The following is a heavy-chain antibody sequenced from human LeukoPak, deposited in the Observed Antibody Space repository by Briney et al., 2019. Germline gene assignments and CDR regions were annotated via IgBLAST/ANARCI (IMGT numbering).Heavy chain of an antibody. CDR1: GGSISSRGFY. Sequence: SETLSLTCTVSGGSISSRGFYWGWIRQPPGKGLGWIGNIYYSGKTYYNPSLKSRVTISVDTSKNQFSLKVTSVTAADTAVYYCARGEQSHYDYYYVDVWGKGTTVTVSS. D-gene: IGHD1-26*01. V-gene: IGHV4-39*07. CDR3: ARGEQSHYDYYYVDV. J-gene: IGHJ6*03. CDR2: IYYSGKT.